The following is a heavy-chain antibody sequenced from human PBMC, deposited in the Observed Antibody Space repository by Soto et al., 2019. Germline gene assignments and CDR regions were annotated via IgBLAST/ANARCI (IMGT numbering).Heavy chain of an antibody. CDR1: GFTFSNFV. CDR3: ATRNLNSGSSFSYLEY. V-gene: IGHV3-23*01. J-gene: IGHJ4*02. CDR2: VSHDTATT. D-gene: IGHD3-10*01. Sequence: EVQLLESGGHLVQPGGSLRLSCAASGFTFSNFVISWVRQAPGKGLEWISVVSHDTATTYYADSVRGRFTISRDNSRNILYLQMNILTAEDTALYYCATRNLNSGSSFSYLEYWGQGTLVTVSS.